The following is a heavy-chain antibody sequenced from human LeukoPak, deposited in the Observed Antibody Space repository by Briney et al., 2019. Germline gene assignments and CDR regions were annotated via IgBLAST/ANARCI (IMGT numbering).Heavy chain of an antibody. J-gene: IGHJ6*03. CDR2: MNPNSGNT. Sequence: ASVKVSCKASGYTFTSYDINWVRQATGQGLEWMGWMNPNSGNTGYAQKFQGRVTMTRNTSISTAYMELSSLKSEDTAVYYCARGHKRRLLWLDYYYMDVWGKGTTVTVSS. D-gene: IGHD3-10*01. V-gene: IGHV1-8*01. CDR3: ARGHKRRLLWLDYYYMDV. CDR1: GYTFTSYD.